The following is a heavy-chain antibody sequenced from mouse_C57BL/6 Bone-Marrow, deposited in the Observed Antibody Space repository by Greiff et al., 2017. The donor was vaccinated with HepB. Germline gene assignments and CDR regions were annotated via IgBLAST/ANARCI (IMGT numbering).Heavy chain of an antibody. D-gene: IGHD1-1*01. CDR2: INPSSGYT. CDR3: ARRIYYYGSSPLYAMDY. J-gene: IGHJ4*01. V-gene: IGHV1-4*01. CDR1: GYTFTSYT. Sequence: QVQLQQSGAELARPGDSVKMSCKASGYTFTSYTMHWVKQRPGQGLEWIGYINPSSGYTKYNQKFKDKATLTADKSSSTAYMQLSSLTSEDSAVYYCARRIYYYGSSPLYAMDYWGQGTSVTVSS.